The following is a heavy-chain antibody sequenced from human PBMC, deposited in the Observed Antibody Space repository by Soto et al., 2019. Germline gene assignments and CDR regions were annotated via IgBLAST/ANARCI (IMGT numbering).Heavy chain of an antibody. CDR2: TYYRSKWYN. CDR3: ARDRMVRGGSGSTPLAYYYYGMDV. J-gene: IGHJ6*02. CDR1: GDSVSSNSAA. V-gene: IGHV6-1*01. D-gene: IGHD3-10*01. Sequence: SQTLSLTCAISGDSVSSNSAAWNWIRQSPSRGLEWLGRTYYRSKWYNDYAVSVKSRITINPDTSKNQFSLQLNSVTPEDTAVYYCARDRMVRGGSGSTPLAYYYYGMDVWGQGTTVTVSS.